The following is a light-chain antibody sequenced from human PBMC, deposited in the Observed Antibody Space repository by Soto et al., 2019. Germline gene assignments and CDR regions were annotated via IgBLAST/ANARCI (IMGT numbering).Light chain of an antibody. J-gene: IGLJ1*01. CDR2: EVS. Sequence: QSALTQPASVTGSPGQSITISCTGTSSDVGGYNYVSWYQQHPGKAPKLMIYEVSNRPSGGSNRFSGSKSGNTASLTISGLQAEDVADYYCSSYTSSSTPYVFGTGTKVTVL. CDR3: SSYTSSSTPYV. CDR1: SSDVGGYNY. V-gene: IGLV2-14*01.